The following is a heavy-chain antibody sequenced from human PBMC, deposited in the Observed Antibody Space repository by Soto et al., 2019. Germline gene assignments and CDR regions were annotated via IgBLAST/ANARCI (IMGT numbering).Heavy chain of an antibody. CDR1: GYTFTSYA. V-gene: IGHV1-3*01. J-gene: IGHJ4*02. Sequence: QVPLVQSGAEVKKPGASVKVSCKASGYTFTSYAMHWVRQAPGQRLEWMGWINAGNGNTKYSQKFQGRVTITRDTSASTAYMELSSLRSEDTAVYYCARAETPSTTIPDYWGQGTLVTVSS. CDR3: ARAETPSTTIPDY. CDR2: INAGNGNT. D-gene: IGHD5-12*01.